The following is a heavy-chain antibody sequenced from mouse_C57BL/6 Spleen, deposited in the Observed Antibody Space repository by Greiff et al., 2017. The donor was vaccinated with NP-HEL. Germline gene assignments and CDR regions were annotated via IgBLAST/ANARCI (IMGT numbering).Heavy chain of an antibody. D-gene: IGHD2-4*01. CDR2: IRNKANGYTT. Sequence: EVHLVESGGGLVQPGGSLSLSCAASGFTFPDYYMSWVRQPPGKALEWLGFIRNKANGYTTEYSASVKGRFTISRDNSQSILYLQMNALRAEDSATYYCARYMGYDYPYAMDYWGQGTSVTVSS. CDR3: ARYMGYDYPYAMDY. J-gene: IGHJ4*01. CDR1: GFTFPDYY. V-gene: IGHV7-3*01.